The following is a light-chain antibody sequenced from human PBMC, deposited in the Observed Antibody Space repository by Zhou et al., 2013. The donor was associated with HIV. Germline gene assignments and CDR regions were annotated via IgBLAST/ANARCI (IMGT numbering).Light chain of an antibody. Sequence: DIVMTQSPLSLPVTLGQPASISCRSSESLLHSDGNTYLTWFHQRPGQSPRRLIYKVSERDSGVPDRFSGTGSGTDFTLEITRVEAEDVGVYYCMQGTHWPWTFGQGTKVEIK. CDR3: MQGTHWPWT. V-gene: IGKV2-30*02. CDR1: ESLLHSDGNTY. J-gene: IGKJ1*01. CDR2: KVS.